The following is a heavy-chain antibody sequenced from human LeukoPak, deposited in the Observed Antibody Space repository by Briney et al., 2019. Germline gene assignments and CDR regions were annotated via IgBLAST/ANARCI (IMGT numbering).Heavy chain of an antibody. CDR3: AKDDNWLQFES. V-gene: IGHV3-53*01. Sequence: GGSLRLSCAASGFTVSSNYMNWVRQAPGKGLEWVSIIYSGGSTYYADSVKGRFTISRDNSKNTLHLQMNSLRAEDTAVYYCAKDDNWLQFESWGQGTLVTVSS. CDR2: IYSGGST. CDR1: GFTVSSNY. D-gene: IGHD5-24*01. J-gene: IGHJ5*01.